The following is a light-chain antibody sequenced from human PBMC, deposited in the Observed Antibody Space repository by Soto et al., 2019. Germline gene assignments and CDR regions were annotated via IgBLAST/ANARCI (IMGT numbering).Light chain of an antibody. CDR3: SSYTISNTLVV. CDR2: DVS. V-gene: IGLV2-14*01. CDR1: TRDVGSYIY. J-gene: IGLJ3*02. Sequence: QSVLTQPASVSGSPGQSITISCTGTTRDVGSYIYVSWYQQHPGKAPKLMIYDVSNRPSGVSNRFSGSKSGNTASLTISGLQAEDEADYYCSSYTISNTLVVFGGGTKLTVL.